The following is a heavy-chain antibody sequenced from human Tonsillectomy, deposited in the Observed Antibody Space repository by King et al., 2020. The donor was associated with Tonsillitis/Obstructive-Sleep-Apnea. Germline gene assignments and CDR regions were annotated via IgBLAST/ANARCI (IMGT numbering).Heavy chain of an antibody. CDR3: ARHDYDILTGDYFYYMDV. V-gene: IGHV5-10-1*01. CDR2: INPFDFYT. D-gene: IGHD3-9*01. CDR1: GYTFTIHW. Sequence: QLVQSGAEVKKPGESLRISCKGSGYTFTIHWISWVRRMTGKGLEWMGRINPFDFYTNYRTSFQGHVTISADKSSSTASLQWSSLKASDTSIYYCARHDYDILTGDYFYYMDVWGKGTTVTVSS. J-gene: IGHJ6*03.